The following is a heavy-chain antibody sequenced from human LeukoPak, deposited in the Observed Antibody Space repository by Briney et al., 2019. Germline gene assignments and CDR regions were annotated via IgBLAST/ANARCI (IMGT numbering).Heavy chain of an antibody. D-gene: IGHD3-3*01. V-gene: IGHV4-61*02. CDR1: GGSISSGDYY. CDR3: ARERQYYDFWSGYDGRYYFDY. CDR2: IYTSGST. Sequence: SQTLSLTCTVSGGSISSGDYYWSWIRQPAGKGLEWIGRIYTSGSTNYNPSLKSRVTMSVDTSKNQFSLKLSSVTAADTAVYYCARERQYYDFWSGYDGRYYFDYWGQGTLVTVSS. J-gene: IGHJ4*02.